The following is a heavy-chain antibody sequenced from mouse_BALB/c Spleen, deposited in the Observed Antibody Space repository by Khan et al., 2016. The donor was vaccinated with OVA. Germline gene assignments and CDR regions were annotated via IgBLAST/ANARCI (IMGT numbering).Heavy chain of an antibody. CDR3: ARMDTTSLDY. CDR2: IYPGSGNT. CDR1: GYTFTDYY. V-gene: IGHV1-77*01. J-gene: IGHJ2*01. Sequence: QVQLKQSGTELARPGASVKLSCKASGYTFTDYYITWVKQRTGQGLEWIGEIYPGSGNTYYNEKFKGKATLTVDKSSNTAYMQLSSLTSEDSAVYFCARMDTTSLDYWGQGTTLTVSS. D-gene: IGHD2-3*01.